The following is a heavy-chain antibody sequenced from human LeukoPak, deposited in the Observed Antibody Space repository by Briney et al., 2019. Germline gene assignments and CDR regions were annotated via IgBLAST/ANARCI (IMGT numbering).Heavy chain of an antibody. Sequence: PSQTLSLTCTVSGGSISSGDYYWSWIRQPPGKGLEWIGYIYYSGSTYYNPSLKSRVTISVDTSKNQFSLKLSSVTAGDTAVYYCARELTYYDILTGYSPTAWFDPWGQGTLVTVSS. CDR3: ARELTYYDILTGYSPTAWFDP. V-gene: IGHV4-30-4*01. J-gene: IGHJ5*02. CDR1: GGSISSGDYY. CDR2: IYYSGST. D-gene: IGHD3-9*01.